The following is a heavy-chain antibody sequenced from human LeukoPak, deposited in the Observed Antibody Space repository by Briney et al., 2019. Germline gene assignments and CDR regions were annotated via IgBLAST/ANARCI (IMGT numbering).Heavy chain of an antibody. D-gene: IGHD3-22*01. Sequence: GGSLRLSCAASGFTFSNYWMHWVRQAPGKGLVWVSRIDNGGSDTSHADSVKGRFTISRDNAKNTLYLQMNSLRVEDTAVYYCAKGGDAYDSSPPFDYWGQGTLVTVSS. V-gene: IGHV3-74*01. J-gene: IGHJ4*02. CDR2: IDNGGSDT. CDR1: GFTFSNYW. CDR3: AKGGDAYDSSPPFDY.